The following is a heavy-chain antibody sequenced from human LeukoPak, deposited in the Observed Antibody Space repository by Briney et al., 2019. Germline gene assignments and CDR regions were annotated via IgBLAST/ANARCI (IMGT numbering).Heavy chain of an antibody. V-gene: IGHV1-3*01. CDR2: INAGNGNT. CDR1: GYTFTSYA. Sequence: VASVKVSCKASGYTFTSYAVNWVRQAPGQRLEWMGWINAGNGNTKYSQEFQGRVTMTTDTSTSTAYMELRSLRSDDTAVYYCARSSQVATRYYYYYMDVWGKGTTVTVSS. J-gene: IGHJ6*03. CDR3: ARSSQVATRYYYYYMDV. D-gene: IGHD5-12*01.